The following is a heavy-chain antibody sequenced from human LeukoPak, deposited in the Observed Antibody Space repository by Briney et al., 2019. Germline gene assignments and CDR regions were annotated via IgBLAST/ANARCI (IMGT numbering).Heavy chain of an antibody. CDR3: ARGDYYDSSGYLDY. CDR2: ISYDGSNK. CDR1: GFTFSRYA. Sequence: GRSLRLSCAASGFTFSRYAMHWVRQAPGKGLEWVAVISYDGSNKYYADSVKGRFTISRDNSKNTLYLQMNSLRAEDTAVYYCARGDYYDSSGYLDYWGQGTLVTVSS. J-gene: IGHJ4*02. V-gene: IGHV3-30*04. D-gene: IGHD3-22*01.